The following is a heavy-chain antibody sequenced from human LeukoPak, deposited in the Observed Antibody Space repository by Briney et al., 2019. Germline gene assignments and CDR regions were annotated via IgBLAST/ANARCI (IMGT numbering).Heavy chain of an antibody. V-gene: IGHV4-34*01. CDR1: GGSFSGYY. CDR2: INHSGST. CDR3: ARAERGPEAYYYGMDV. D-gene: IGHD1-14*01. Sequence: SETLSLTCAVYGGSFSGYYWSWIRQPPGKGLEWIGEINHSGSTNYNPSLKSRVTISVDTSKNQFSLKLSSVTAADTAVYYCARAERGPEAYYYGMDVWGQGTTVTVSS. J-gene: IGHJ6*02.